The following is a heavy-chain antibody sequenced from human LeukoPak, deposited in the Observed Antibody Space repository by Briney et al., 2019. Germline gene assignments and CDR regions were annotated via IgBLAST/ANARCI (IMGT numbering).Heavy chain of an antibody. V-gene: IGHV3-48*01. CDR1: GFTFSNFW. Sequence: SGGSLRLSCAASGFTFSNFWMSWVRQAPGKGLEWVSYISSSSSTIYYADSVKGRFTISRDNAKNSLYLQMNSLRAEDTAVYYCEVLLWFGELDPYFDYWGQGTLVTVSS. D-gene: IGHD3-10*01. J-gene: IGHJ4*02. CDR3: EVLLWFGELDPYFDY. CDR2: ISSSSSTI.